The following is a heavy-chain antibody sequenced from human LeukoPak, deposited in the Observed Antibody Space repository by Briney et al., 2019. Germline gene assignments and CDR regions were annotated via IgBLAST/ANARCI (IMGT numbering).Heavy chain of an antibody. CDR2: INPSGGNT. Sequence: ATVTVSCKASGYTFTSYYMHWVRQAPGQGLEWMGIINPSGGNTSYAQKFQGRVTMTRDMSTSTVYMELSSLRSEDTAVYYCARALAHPSYPSYSSRYVLRYWGQGTLVTVSS. J-gene: IGHJ4*02. CDR1: GYTFTSYY. CDR3: ARALAHPSYPSYSSRYVLRY. V-gene: IGHV1-46*01. D-gene: IGHD6-25*01.